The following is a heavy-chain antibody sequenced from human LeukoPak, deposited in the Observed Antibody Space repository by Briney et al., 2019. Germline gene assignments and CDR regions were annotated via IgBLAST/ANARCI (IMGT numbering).Heavy chain of an antibody. CDR1: GGSISSGGYY. Sequence: SETLSLTCSVSGGSISSGGYYWSWIRQHPGKGLEWIGYIYYSGSTYYNPSLKSRVTISVDTSKNQFSLKLSSVTAADTAVYYCARVHYYDVEYNWFDPWGQGTLVTVSS. V-gene: IGHV4-31*03. CDR3: ARVHYYDVEYNWFDP. D-gene: IGHD3-22*01. CDR2: IYYSGST. J-gene: IGHJ5*02.